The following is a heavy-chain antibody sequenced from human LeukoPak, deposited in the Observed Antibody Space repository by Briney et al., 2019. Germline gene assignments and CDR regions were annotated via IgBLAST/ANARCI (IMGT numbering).Heavy chain of an antibody. J-gene: IGHJ4*02. CDR3: ARDYYDSSGYVDYFDY. V-gene: IGHV4-34*01. D-gene: IGHD3-22*01. CDR2: INHSGST. CDR1: GGSFSGYY. Sequence: SETLSLTCAVYGGSFSGYYWSWIRQPPGKGLEWIGEINHSGSTNYNPSLKSRVTISVDTSKNQFSLKLSSVTAADTAVYYCARDYYDSSGYVDYFDYWGQGTLVTVSS.